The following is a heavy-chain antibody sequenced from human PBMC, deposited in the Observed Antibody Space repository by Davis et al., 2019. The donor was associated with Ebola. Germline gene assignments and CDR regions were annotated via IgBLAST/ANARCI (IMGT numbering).Heavy chain of an antibody. V-gene: IGHV1-8*02. J-gene: IGHJ4*02. CDR2: MNPNSGNT. CDR3: AREFLVYAILDY. Sequence: ASVKVSCKASGYTFTSYGISWVRQAPGQGLEWMGWMNPNSGNTGYAQKFQGRVTMTRNTSISTAYMELSSLRSEDTAVYYCAREFLVYAILDYWGQGTLVTVSS. D-gene: IGHD2-8*01. CDR1: GYTFTSYG.